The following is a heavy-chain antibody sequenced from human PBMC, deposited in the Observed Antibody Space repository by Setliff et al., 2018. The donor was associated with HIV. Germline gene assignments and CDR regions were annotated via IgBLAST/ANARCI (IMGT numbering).Heavy chain of an antibody. J-gene: IGHJ3*02. Sequence: GASVKVSCKASGYTFTAYFMHWVRQAPGQGLEWMGRIIPNSGGTNYAQKFQGRVTMTGDTSISTGYMELSRLRSDDTAVYYCATKVYCTNGVCLDAFDIWGQGTMVTVSS. CDR2: IIPNSGGT. CDR1: GYTFTAYF. CDR3: ATKVYCTNGVCLDAFDI. D-gene: IGHD2-8*01. V-gene: IGHV1-2*06.